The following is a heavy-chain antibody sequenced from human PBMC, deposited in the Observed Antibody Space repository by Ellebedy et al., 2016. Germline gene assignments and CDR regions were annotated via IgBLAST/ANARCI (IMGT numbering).Heavy chain of an antibody. J-gene: IGHJ6*02. CDR2: ISSSSSYI. CDR1: GFTVSSYS. D-gene: IGHD5-12*01. Sequence: GGSLRLSXAASGFTVSSYSMNWVRQAPGKGLEWVSSISSSSSYIYYADSVKGRFTISRDNAKNSLYLQMNSLRAEDTAVYYCARDTADIVATITGYYYYYGMDVWGQGTTVTVSS. CDR3: ARDTADIVATITGYYYYYGMDV. V-gene: IGHV3-21*01.